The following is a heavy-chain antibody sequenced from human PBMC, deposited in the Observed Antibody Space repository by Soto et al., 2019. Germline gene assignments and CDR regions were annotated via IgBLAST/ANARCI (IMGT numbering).Heavy chain of an antibody. CDR3: ARDLRVLILYALLDY. Sequence: PGGSLRLSCAASGFTFSSYSMNWVRQAPGKGLEWISYVSSTSSAIYYADSVEGRFTISRDNAKNSLYLQMNSLRDEDTAVYYCARDLRVLILYALLDYWGQGTLVTVSS. J-gene: IGHJ4*02. D-gene: IGHD2-8*01. CDR2: VSSTSSAI. V-gene: IGHV3-48*02. CDR1: GFTFSSYS.